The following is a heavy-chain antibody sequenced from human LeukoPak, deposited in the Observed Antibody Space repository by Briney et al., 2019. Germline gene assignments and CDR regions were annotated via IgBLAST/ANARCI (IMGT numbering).Heavy chain of an antibody. CDR2: IIPIFGTA. J-gene: IGHJ4*02. V-gene: IGHV1-69*05. CDR1: GGTFSSYA. D-gene: IGHD1-26*01. Sequence: GSSVKVSCKASGGTFSSYAISWVRQAPGQGLEWMGRIIPIFGTANYAQKFQGRVTITTDESTSTAYMELSRLRSDDTAVYYCARVNSGSYRPTGYWGQGTLVTVSS. CDR3: ARVNSGSYRPTGY.